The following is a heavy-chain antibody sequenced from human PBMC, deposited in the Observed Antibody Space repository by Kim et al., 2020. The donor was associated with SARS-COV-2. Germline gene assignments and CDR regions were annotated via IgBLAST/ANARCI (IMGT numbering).Heavy chain of an antibody. CDR2: ISYDGSNK. J-gene: IGHJ6*01. D-gene: IGHD6-6*01. V-gene: IGHV3-30*18. CDR3: AKEGSSSSNGVLYYYYG. Sequence: GRSLRLSCAASGFTFSSYGMHWVRQAPGKGLEWVAVISYDGSNKYYADSVKGRFTISRDNSKNTLYLQMNSLRAEDTAVYYWAKEGSSSSNGVLYYYYG. CDR1: GFTFSSYG.